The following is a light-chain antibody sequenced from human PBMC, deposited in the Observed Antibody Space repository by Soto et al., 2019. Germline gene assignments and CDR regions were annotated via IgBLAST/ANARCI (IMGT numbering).Light chain of an antibody. CDR1: QSVSDY. CDR2: AAS. V-gene: IGKV3-11*01. CDR3: QHRTNWPLT. Sequence: EIVLTQSPATLSLSPGERATLSCMASQSVSDYLAWYQHKPGQAPRLLIYAASNRATGIPAWFRGSGSGTDFPLTIHNLEPKDSAVYYCQHRTNWPLTFGGGPNVEI. J-gene: IGKJ4*01.